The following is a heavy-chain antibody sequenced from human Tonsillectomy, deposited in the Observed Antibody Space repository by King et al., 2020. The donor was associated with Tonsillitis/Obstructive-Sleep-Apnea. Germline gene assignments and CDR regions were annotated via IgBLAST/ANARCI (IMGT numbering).Heavy chain of an antibody. J-gene: IGHJ4*02. CDR1: GFSLSTGGVG. D-gene: IGHD3-16*02. CDR3: AHNRGHYEYIWGSYRFDY. Sequence: FTLKESGPTLVKPTQTITLTCTFSGFSLSTGGVGVGWSRQPPGKALEWLALIYWDDDKRYNPFLKSRITITKDTSKNQVVLRMTNMDPVDTATYYCAHNRGHYEYIWGSYRFDYWGQGTLVTVSS. CDR2: IYWDDDK. V-gene: IGHV2-5*02.